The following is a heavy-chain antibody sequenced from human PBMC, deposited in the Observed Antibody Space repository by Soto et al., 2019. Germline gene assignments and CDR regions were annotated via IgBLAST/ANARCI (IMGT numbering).Heavy chain of an antibody. Sequence: VQLLESGGGLVQPGGSLRLSCAASGFTFSSYAMSWVRQAPGKGLEWVAVISYDGSNKYYADSVKGRFTISRDNSKNTLYLQMNSLRAEDTAVYYCANSIYGSGSYATVDYYYGMDVWGQGTTVTVSS. D-gene: IGHD3-10*01. J-gene: IGHJ6*02. V-gene: IGHV3-30*18. CDR3: ANSIYGSGSYATVDYYYGMDV. CDR1: GFTFSSYA. CDR2: ISYDGSNK.